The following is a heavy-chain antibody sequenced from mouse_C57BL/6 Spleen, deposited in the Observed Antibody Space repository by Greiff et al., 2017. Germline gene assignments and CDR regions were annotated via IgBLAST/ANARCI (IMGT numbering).Heavy chain of an antibody. Sequence: QVQLQQPGAELVMPGASVKLSCKASGYTFTSYWMHWVKQRPGQGLEWIGEIDPSDSYTNYNQKFKGKSTLTVDKSSSTAYMQLSSLTSEDSAVXYCAKAGGAYGIHWYCDVWGTGTTVTVSS. CDR1: GYTFTSYW. CDR2: IDPSDSYT. V-gene: IGHV1-69*01. D-gene: IGHD2-1*01. CDR3: AKAGGAYGIHWYCDV. J-gene: IGHJ1*03.